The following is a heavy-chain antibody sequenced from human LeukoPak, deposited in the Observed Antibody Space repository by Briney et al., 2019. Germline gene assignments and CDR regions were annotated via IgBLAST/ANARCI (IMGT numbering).Heavy chain of an antibody. D-gene: IGHD3-3*01. CDR1: GGSISSYY. J-gene: IGHJ5*02. CDR3: ASARSITIFGVAQNWFDP. Sequence: SETLSLTCTVSGGSISSYYWSWIRQPPGKGLEWIGYIYYGGSTNYNPSLKSRVTISVDTSKNQFSLKLSSVTAADTAVYYCASARSITIFGVAQNWFDPWGQGTLVTVSS. CDR2: IYYGGST. V-gene: IGHV4-59*01.